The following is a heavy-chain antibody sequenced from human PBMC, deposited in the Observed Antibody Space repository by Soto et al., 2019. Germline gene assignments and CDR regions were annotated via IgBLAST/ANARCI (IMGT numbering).Heavy chain of an antibody. D-gene: IGHD6-13*01. J-gene: IGHJ4*02. Sequence: SLRLSCAASGFTFSSYGMHWVRQASGKGLEWVAVISYDGSNKYYADSVKGRFTISRDNSKNTLYLQMNSLRAEDTAVYYCAKDMFGSSWGLLFHYWGQGPMVTV. CDR3: AKDMFGSSWGLLFHY. V-gene: IGHV3-30*18. CDR2: ISYDGSNK. CDR1: GFTFSSYG.